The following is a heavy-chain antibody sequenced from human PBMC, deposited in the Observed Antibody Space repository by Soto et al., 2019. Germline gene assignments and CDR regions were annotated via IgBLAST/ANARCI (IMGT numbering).Heavy chain of an antibody. D-gene: IGHD4-17*01. CDR2: ISSSSSTI. J-gene: IGHJ3*02. V-gene: IGHV3-48*01. Sequence: EVQLVESGGGLVQPGGSLRLSCAASGFTFSSYSMNWVRQAPGKGLEWVSYISSSSSTIYYADSVKGRFTISRDNAKNSLYLQMNSLRAEDTAVYYCARGHGDLGAFNIWGQGTMVTVSS. CDR1: GFTFSSYS. CDR3: ARGHGDLGAFNI.